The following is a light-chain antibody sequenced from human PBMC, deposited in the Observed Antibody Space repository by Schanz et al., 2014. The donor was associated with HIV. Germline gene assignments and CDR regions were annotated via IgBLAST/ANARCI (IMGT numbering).Light chain of an antibody. CDR3: SSYAGSNNLVV. J-gene: IGLJ2*01. Sequence: QSALTQPASVSGSPGQSITISCTGTSSDVRTYNLVSWYQQHPGKAPKLMIYEGSKRPSGVPDRFSGSKSGNTASLTVSGLQAEDEADYYCSSYAGSNNLVVFGGGTKLTVL. V-gene: IGLV2-14*02. CDR1: SSDVRTYNL. CDR2: EGS.